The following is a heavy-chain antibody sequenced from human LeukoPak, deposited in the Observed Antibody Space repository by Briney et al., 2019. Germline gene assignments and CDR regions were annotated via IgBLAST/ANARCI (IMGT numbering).Heavy chain of an antibody. CDR1: GFTFSSYW. CDR3: AKAPERSRSGSSGYYFDY. D-gene: IGHD3-22*01. CDR2: IISDGSIT. V-gene: IGHV3-74*01. J-gene: IGHJ4*02. Sequence: GGSLRLSCAASGFTFSSYWMHWVRQAPGKGLVWVSRIISDGSITTYADSVKGRFTISRDNAKNTLYLQMNSLRAEDTAVYYCAKAPERSRSGSSGYYFDYWGQGTLVTVSS.